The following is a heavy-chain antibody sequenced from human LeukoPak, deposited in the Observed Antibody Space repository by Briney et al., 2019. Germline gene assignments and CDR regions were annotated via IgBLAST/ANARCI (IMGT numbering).Heavy chain of an antibody. CDR2: INPNSGGT. Sequence: ASVKVSCKASGYTFTGYYMHWVRQAPGQGLEWMGWINPNSGGTNYAQKFQGRVTMTRDTSISTAYMELSRLRSDDTAVYYCASPYCSSTSCYIEAFDIWGQGTMVTVSS. V-gene: IGHV1-2*02. CDR1: GYTFTGYY. D-gene: IGHD2-2*02. CDR3: ASPYCSSTSCYIEAFDI. J-gene: IGHJ3*02.